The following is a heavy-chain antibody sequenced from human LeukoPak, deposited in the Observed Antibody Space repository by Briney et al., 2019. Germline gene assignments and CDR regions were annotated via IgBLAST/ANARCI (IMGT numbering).Heavy chain of an antibody. CDR2: IYPGDSDT. CDR3: ARLPKGIFGVVIEYGMDV. Sequence: PGESLKFSCKGSGYSFTSYWIGWVRQMPGKGLEWMGIIYPGDSDTRYSPSFQGQVTISADKSISTAYLQWSSLKASDTAMYYCARLPKGIFGVVIEYGMDVWGQGTTVTVSS. V-gene: IGHV5-51*01. D-gene: IGHD3-3*01. J-gene: IGHJ6*02. CDR1: GYSFTSYW.